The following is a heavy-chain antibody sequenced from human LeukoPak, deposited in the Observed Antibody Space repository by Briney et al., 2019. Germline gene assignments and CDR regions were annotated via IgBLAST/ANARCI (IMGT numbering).Heavy chain of an antibody. CDR2: ISSNGGST. CDR3: ARAVAGILNWFDP. CDR1: GFTFSSYA. J-gene: IGHJ5*02. Sequence: GGSLRLSCAASGFTFSSYAMHWVRQAPGKGLEYVSAISSNGGSTYYANSVKGRFTISRDNSKNTLYLQMGSLRAEDMAVYYCARAVAGILNWFDPRGQGTLVTVSS. D-gene: IGHD1-14*01. V-gene: IGHV3-64*01.